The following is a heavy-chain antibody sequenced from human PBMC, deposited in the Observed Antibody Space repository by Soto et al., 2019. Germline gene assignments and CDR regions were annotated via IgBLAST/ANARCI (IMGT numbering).Heavy chain of an antibody. CDR1: GFTFSSYA. CDR3: ARDPPIVAVVAATPYFDY. D-gene: IGHD2-15*01. J-gene: IGHJ4*02. Sequence: QVQLVESGGGVVQPGRSLRLSCAASGFTFSSYARHWVRQAPGKGLEWVAVISYDGSNKYYADSVKGRFTISRDNSKNTLYLQKNSRRAEDTAVYYCARDPPIVAVVAATPYFDYWGQGTLVTDYS. CDR2: ISYDGSNK. V-gene: IGHV3-30-3*01.